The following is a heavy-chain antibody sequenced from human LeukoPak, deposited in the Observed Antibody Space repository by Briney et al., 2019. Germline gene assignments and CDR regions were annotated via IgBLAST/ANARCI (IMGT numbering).Heavy chain of an antibody. CDR1: SGSIGSYY. V-gene: IGHV4-59*08. CDR2: IYYSGGT. Sequence: PSETLSLTCTVSSGSIGSYYCSWLRQPPGKGLEWIGYIYYSGGTNYNPSLKSRVTISVDTSKNQFSLKLSSVTAADTAVYYCARTSIAARQTDYWGQGTLVTVSS. D-gene: IGHD6-6*01. J-gene: IGHJ4*02. CDR3: ARTSIAARQTDY.